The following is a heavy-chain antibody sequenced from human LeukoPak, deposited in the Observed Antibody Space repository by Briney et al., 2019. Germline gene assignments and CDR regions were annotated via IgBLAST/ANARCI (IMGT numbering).Heavy chain of an antibody. Sequence: GGSLRLSCAASGFTFSSYGMHWVRQAPGKGLEWVAVISYDGSNKYYADSVKGRFTISRDNSKNTLYLQMNSLRAEDTAVYYCAKDFGCSSTSCYTGYYYGMDVWGQGTTVTVSS. D-gene: IGHD2-2*02. CDR3: AKDFGCSSTSCYTGYYYGMDV. CDR2: ISYDGSNK. V-gene: IGHV3-30*18. J-gene: IGHJ6*02. CDR1: GFTFSSYG.